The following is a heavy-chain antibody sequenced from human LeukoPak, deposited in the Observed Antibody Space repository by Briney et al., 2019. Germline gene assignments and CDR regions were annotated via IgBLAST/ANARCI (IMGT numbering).Heavy chain of an antibody. Sequence: GGSLRLSCAASGFTFSSYSMNWVRQAPGKGLEWLSYISGSSSTIYYAESVEGRFTISRDNAKNSQYPQMNSLRAEDTAVYYCARESLGYCSGSTCYYFYMDFWGKGTTVTVSS. CDR3: ARESLGYCSGSTCYYFYMDF. V-gene: IGHV3-48*04. CDR2: ISGSSSTI. J-gene: IGHJ6*03. CDR1: GFTFSSYS. D-gene: IGHD2-15*01.